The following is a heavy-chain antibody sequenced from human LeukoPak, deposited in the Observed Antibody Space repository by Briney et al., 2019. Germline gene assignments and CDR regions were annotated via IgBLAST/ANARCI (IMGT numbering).Heavy chain of an antibody. CDR1: GGTFSSYA. J-gene: IGHJ6*02. CDR3: ARIYCSGGSCYHYYGMDV. CDR2: IIPIFGTA. V-gene: IGHV1-69*05. D-gene: IGHD2-15*01. Sequence: SVKVSCKASGGTFSSYAISWVRQAPGQGLEWMGGIIPIFGTANYAQKFQGRVTITTDESTSTAYMELSSLRSEDTAVYYCARIYCSGGSCYHYYGMDVWGQGTTVTVSS.